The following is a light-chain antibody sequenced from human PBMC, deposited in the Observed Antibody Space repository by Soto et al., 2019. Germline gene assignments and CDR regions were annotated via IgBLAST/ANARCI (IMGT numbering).Light chain of an antibody. Sequence: ENVLTQSPGTLSLSPGERATLSCRASQSVSSNYLAWYQQKPGQAPRLLIYGASSGVTGIPDRFSGSGSGTDFSLIIRRLEPEDFAVYYRQQYGSSRWTFGQGTKVEIK. V-gene: IGKV3-20*01. CDR3: QQYGSSRWT. CDR1: QSVSSNY. CDR2: GAS. J-gene: IGKJ1*01.